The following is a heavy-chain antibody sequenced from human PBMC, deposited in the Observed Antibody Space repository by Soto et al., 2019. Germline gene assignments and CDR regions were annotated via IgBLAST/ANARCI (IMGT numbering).Heavy chain of an antibody. V-gene: IGHV1-69*13. Sequence: ASVKVSCKASGGTFSSYAISWVRQAPGQGLEWMGGIIPIFGTANYAQKFQGRVTITADESTSTAYMELSSLRSEDTAVYYCARDDCSSTSCYTHYFDYWGQGTLVTVSS. J-gene: IGHJ4*02. D-gene: IGHD2-2*02. CDR3: ARDDCSSTSCYTHYFDY. CDR2: IIPIFGTA. CDR1: GGTFSSYA.